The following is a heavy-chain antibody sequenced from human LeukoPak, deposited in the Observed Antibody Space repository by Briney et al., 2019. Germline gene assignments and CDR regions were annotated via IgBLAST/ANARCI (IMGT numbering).Heavy chain of an antibody. CDR1: GYKFTSYW. V-gene: IGHV5-10-1*01. CDR2: IDPSDSYT. CDR3: ARVLGYSYGWNY. J-gene: IGHJ4*02. Sequence: GESLKISCKGSGYKFTSYWINWVRQMPGKGLEWMGRIDPSDSYTMYSPSFQGHVTISADKSISTAYPQWSSLKASDSAMYYCARVLGYSYGWNYWGQGTLVTVSS. D-gene: IGHD5-18*01.